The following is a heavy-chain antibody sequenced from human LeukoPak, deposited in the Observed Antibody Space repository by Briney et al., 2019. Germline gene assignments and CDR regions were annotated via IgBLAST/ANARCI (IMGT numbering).Heavy chain of an antibody. CDR1: GGSISSYY. J-gene: IGHJ6*03. V-gene: IGHV4-59*12. D-gene: IGHD2-2*01. CDR3: ARENIVVVPAAIVKRYYYYYMDG. Sequence: PSETLSLTCTVSGGSISSYYWSWIRQPPGKGLEWIGYIYYSGSTNYNPSLKSRVTMSVDTSKNQFSLKLSSVTAADTAVYYCARENIVVVPAAIVKRYYYYYMDGWGKGTTVTVSS. CDR2: IYYSGST.